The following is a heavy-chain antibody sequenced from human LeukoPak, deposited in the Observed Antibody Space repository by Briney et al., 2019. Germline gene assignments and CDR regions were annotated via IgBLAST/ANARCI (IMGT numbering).Heavy chain of an antibody. J-gene: IGHJ5*02. Sequence: ASVKVSCKASGYTFTGYYMHWVRQAPGQGLEWMGWINPNSGGTNYAQKFQGRVTMTRDTSISTAYMELSRLRSDDTAVYYCARDYDDYGDYQEWFDPWGQGTLVTVSS. V-gene: IGHV1-2*02. CDR1: GYTFTGYY. CDR3: ARDYDDYGDYQEWFDP. CDR2: INPNSGGT. D-gene: IGHD4-17*01.